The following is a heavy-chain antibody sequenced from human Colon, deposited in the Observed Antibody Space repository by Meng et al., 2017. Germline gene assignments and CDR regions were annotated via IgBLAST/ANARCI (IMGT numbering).Heavy chain of an antibody. V-gene: IGHV4-39*07. J-gene: IGHJ1*01. D-gene: IGHD1-26*01. Sequence: QLHLQEPGPGLVKPSETLSLSCTVSGASITKKNYYWVWIRQPPGKGLEWIGNIYYTEATYYNPSLKGRVTISLDTSKNQFSLNLNAVTAADTAVYYCVSRIGGSPETDFWGQGTLVTVSS. CDR2: IYYTEAT. CDR3: VSRIGGSPETDF. CDR1: GASITKKNYY.